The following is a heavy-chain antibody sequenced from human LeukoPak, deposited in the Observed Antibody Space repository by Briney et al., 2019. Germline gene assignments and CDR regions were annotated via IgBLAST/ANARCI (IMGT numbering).Heavy chain of an antibody. CDR2: IYHSGSP. CDR3: ARVNINNWHSSDY. CDR1: GGSISSNNW. J-gene: IGHJ4*02. V-gene: IGHV4-4*02. Sequence: PSGTLSLTCAVSGGSISSNNWWGWVRQPPGQGLEWIGEIYHSGSPNYNPSLKSRVTISVDKSRNHFSLNLSSVTAADTAVYYCARVNINNWHSSDYWGQGTLVTVSS. D-gene: IGHD1-1*01.